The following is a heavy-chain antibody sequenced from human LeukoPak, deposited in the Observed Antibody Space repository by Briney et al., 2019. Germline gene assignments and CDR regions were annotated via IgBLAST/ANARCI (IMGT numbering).Heavy chain of an antibody. V-gene: IGHV3-21*01. CDR2: ISSSSGYI. J-gene: IGHJ4*02. D-gene: IGHD2-15*01. CDR1: GFTFSTYS. CDR3: ARDLEVAAAPDF. Sequence: GGSLRLSCAASGFTFSTYSMNWVRQAPGTGLEWVSSISSSSGYIYYADSVKGRFTISRDNAKNSLYLQMNSLRAEDTAVYYCARDLEVAAAPDFWGQGTLVTVSS.